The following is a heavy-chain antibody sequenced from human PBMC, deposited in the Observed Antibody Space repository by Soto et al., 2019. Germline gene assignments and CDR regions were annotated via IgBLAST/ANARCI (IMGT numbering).Heavy chain of an antibody. J-gene: IGHJ6*02. D-gene: IGHD3-10*01. Sequence: ASVKVSCKASGYTFTSYGISWVRQAPGQGLEWMGWISAYNGNTNYAQKLQGRVTMTTDTSTSTAYMELRSLRSDDTAVYYCARDESVDGSVNPYYYYGMDVWGQGTTVTVSS. CDR3: ARDESVDGSVNPYYYYGMDV. CDR2: ISAYNGNT. V-gene: IGHV1-18*01. CDR1: GYTFTSYG.